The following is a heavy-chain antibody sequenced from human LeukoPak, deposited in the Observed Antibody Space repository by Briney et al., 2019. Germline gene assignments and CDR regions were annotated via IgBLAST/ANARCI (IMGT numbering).Heavy chain of an antibody. CDR3: ASCATAATKFDC. Sequence: PSETLSLTCTVSGGSISSYYWSWIRHPAGKGLEWIGRIYTSGSTNYNPSLKSRVTMSVDTSKNQLSLTLSSVAAADTAVYYCASCATAATKFDCWGQGTVVTVSS. V-gene: IGHV4-4*07. CDR2: IYTSGST. CDR1: GGSISSYY. D-gene: IGHD6-13*01. J-gene: IGHJ4*02.